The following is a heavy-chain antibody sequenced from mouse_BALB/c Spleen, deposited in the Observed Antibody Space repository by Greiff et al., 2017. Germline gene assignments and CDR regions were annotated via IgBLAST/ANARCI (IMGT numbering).Heavy chain of an antibody. D-gene: IGHD2-12*01. CDR3: ARDPSYYSPFAY. CDR1: GFAFSSYD. Sequence: EVQRVESGGGLVKPGGSLKLSCAASGFAFSSYDMSWVRQTPEKRLEWVAYISSGGGSTYYPDTVKGRFTISRDNAKNTLYLQMSSLKSEDTAMYYCARDPSYYSPFAYWGQETLVTVSA. V-gene: IGHV5-12-1*01. J-gene: IGHJ3*01. CDR2: ISSGGGST.